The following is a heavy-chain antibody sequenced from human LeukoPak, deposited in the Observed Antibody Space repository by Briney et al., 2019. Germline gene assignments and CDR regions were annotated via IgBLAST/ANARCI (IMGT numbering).Heavy chain of an antibody. Sequence: SETLSLTCVVSGASVSSSHWNWIRQLPGKGLEWIGCLSYTGKTDYNPSLTSRVTISLDTSKNQVSLKLRSVTAADTAVYYWSEDYFEPFDHWGQGTLVTVSS. CDR3: SEDYFEPFDH. J-gene: IGHJ4*02. CDR2: LSYTGKT. CDR1: GASVSSSH. V-gene: IGHV4-59*02. D-gene: IGHD2/OR15-2a*01.